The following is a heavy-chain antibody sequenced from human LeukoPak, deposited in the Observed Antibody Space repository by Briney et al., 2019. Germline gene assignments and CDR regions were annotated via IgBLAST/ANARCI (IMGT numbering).Heavy chain of an antibody. Sequence: TSETLSLTCTVSGGSISSYYWSWIRQPPRKGLEWIGYIYYSGSTNYNPSLKSRVTISVDTSKNQFSLKLSSVTAADTAVYYCARGHYYGSGSYLHFDYWGQGTLVTVSS. CDR1: GGSISSYY. J-gene: IGHJ4*02. V-gene: IGHV4-59*01. CDR3: ARGHYYGSGSYLHFDY. CDR2: IYYSGST. D-gene: IGHD3-10*01.